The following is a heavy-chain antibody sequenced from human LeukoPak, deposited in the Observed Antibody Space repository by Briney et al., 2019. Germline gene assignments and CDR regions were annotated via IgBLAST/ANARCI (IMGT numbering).Heavy chain of an antibody. Sequence: ASVKVSCKASGYTFTSYGISWVRQAPGQGLEWMGWISAYNGNTNYAQKLQGRVTMTTDTSTSTAYMELRSLRSDDTAVYYCARASQTLSEYGMAVWGQGTTVTVSS. CDR1: GYTFTSYG. D-gene: IGHD2/OR15-2a*01. V-gene: IGHV1-18*01. J-gene: IGHJ6*02. CDR3: ARASQTLSEYGMAV. CDR2: ISAYNGNT.